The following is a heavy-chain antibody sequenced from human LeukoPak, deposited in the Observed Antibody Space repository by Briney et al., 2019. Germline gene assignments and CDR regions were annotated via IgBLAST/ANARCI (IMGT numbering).Heavy chain of an antibody. V-gene: IGHV4-4*07. Sequence: SETLSLTCTVSGGSISGLYWSWIRQPAGRGLEWIGRIYTGGGTNYNPSLKSRVSMSVDTSKNQFSLKLNSVTAADTAVYFCARDVGFTKDWGQGTLVTVS. D-gene: IGHD1-26*01. CDR3: ARDVGFTKD. CDR1: GGSISGLY. CDR2: IYTGGGT. J-gene: IGHJ4*02.